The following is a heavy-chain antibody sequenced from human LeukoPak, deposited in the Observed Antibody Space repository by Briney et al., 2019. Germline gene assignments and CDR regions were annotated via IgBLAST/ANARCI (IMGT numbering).Heavy chain of an antibody. D-gene: IGHD2-15*01. CDR3: ARDQRGGYCSGGSCYGSRFLNWFDP. CDR2: IYYSGST. J-gene: IGHJ5*02. V-gene: IGHV4-30-4*01. CDR1: GGSISSGDYY. Sequence: SETLSLTCTVSGGSISSGDYYWSWIRQPPGKGLEWIGYIYYSGSTYYNPSLKSRVTISVDASKNQFSLKLSSVTAADTAVYYCARDQRGGYCSGGSCYGSRFLNWFDPWGQGTLVTVSS.